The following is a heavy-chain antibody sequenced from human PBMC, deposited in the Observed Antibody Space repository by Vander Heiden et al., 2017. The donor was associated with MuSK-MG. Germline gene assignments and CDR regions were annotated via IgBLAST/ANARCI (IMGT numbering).Heavy chain of an antibody. D-gene: IGHD2-2*03. Sequence: EVQLVQSGAEVKKPGESLKISCKGSGYSFTNYWIGWVRQMPGKGLEWMGIIYPGDSDTRYSPSFQGQVTISADKSISTAYLQWSSLKASDTAMYYCARRGYCSSSRCHRFQGGLDWFDPWGQGTLVTVSS. V-gene: IGHV5-51*01. CDR2: IYPGDSDT. CDR1: GYSFTNYW. CDR3: ARRGYCSSSRCHRFQGGLDWFDP. J-gene: IGHJ5*02.